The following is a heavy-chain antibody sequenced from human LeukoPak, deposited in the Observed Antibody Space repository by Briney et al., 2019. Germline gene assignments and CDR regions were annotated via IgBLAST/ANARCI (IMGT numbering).Heavy chain of an antibody. CDR3: ARGRYYYDSSGYYRDNWFDP. CDR1: GDSISSYY. Sequence: SETLSLTCTVSGDSISSYYWSWIRQPPGKGLEWIGFIYYGGTTKYNPSLKSRVTISVDTSKNHFSLKLSSVTAADTAVYYCARGRYYYDSSGYYRDNWFDPWGQGTLVTVSS. J-gene: IGHJ5*02. V-gene: IGHV4-59*08. D-gene: IGHD3-22*01. CDR2: IYYGGTT.